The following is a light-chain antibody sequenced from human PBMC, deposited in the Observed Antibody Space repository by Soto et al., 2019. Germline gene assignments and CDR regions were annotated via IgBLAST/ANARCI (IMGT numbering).Light chain of an antibody. CDR1: QSLLHSNGYNY. V-gene: IGKV2-28*01. J-gene: IGKJ1*01. CDR2: LGS. Sequence: IVMSQSPLSLPVTPGEPASISCRSSQSLLHSNGYNYLDWYLQKPGQSPKXLIYLGSNRASGVPDRFSGSGSGTDFTLKIRRVEAEDVGVYYCMQPLQSWTFGQGTKVDIK. CDR3: MQPLQSWT.